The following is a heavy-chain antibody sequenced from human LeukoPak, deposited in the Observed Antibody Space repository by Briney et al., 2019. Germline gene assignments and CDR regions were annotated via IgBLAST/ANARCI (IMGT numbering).Heavy chain of an antibody. J-gene: IGHJ6*02. Sequence: PSETLSLTCTVSGGSNSSYYWSWIRQPPGKGLEWIGYIYYSGSTNYNPSLKSRVTISVDTSKNQFSLKLSSVTAADTAVYYCARTDTSFYYYGMDVWGQGTTVTVSS. CDR1: GGSNSSYY. CDR3: ARTDTSFYYYGMDV. D-gene: IGHD2/OR15-2a*01. CDR2: IYYSGST. V-gene: IGHV4-59*01.